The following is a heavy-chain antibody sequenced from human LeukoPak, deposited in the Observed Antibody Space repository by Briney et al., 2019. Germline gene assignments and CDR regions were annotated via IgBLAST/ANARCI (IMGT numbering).Heavy chain of an antibody. Sequence: ASVKVSCKASGFTFTAYGINWMRQAPGQGLEWMGWISAYNGDTKYTQKVQGRVSMTTDTSTNTAYMEVRSLRTDDTAVYYCARLGRYHLFSYMDVWGKGTTVTVSS. CDR3: ARLGRYHLFSYMDV. CDR2: ISAYNGDT. V-gene: IGHV1-18*01. D-gene: IGHD1-26*01. J-gene: IGHJ6*03. CDR1: GFTFTAYG.